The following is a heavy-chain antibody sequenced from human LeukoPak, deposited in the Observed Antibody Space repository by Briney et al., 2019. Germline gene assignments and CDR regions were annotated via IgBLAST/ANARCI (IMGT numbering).Heavy chain of an antibody. D-gene: IGHD1-26*01. V-gene: IGHV5-51*01. J-gene: IGHJ5*02. Sequence: GESLKISCKGSGYTFTNYWIAWVRQMPGQGLEWMGIVYPGDSDTRYSPSFQGQVTISADKSTTTAYLQWSSLKASDTAMYFCARLADTTSWGQGTLVTVSS. CDR2: VYPGDSDT. CDR3: ARLADTTS. CDR1: GYTFTNYW.